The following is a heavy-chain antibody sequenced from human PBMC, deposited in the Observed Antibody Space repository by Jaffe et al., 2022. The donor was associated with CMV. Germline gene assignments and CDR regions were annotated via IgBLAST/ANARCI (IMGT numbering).Heavy chain of an antibody. Sequence: EVQLVESGGGLVKPGGSLRVSCAASGFTFSDAWMSWVRQAPGKGLEWVGRIKKKTDGGTTDYAAPVKGRFTISRDDSKNTLFLQMNSLRTEDTAVYYCARIVGSRYWGQGALVTVSS. D-gene: IGHD1-26*01. CDR1: GFTFSDAW. CDR3: ARIVGSRY. J-gene: IGHJ4*02. V-gene: IGHV3-15*01. CDR2: IKKKTDGGTT.